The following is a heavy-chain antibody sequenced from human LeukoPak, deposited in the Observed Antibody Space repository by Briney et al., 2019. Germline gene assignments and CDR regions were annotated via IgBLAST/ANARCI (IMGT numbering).Heavy chain of an antibody. J-gene: IGHJ4*02. CDR1: GYTFTSYY. Sequence: GASVKVSCKASGYTFTSYYIHWVRQAPGQGLEWMGWINTNTGNPTYAQDFTGRFVFSLDTSVTTTFLEISRLKAEDTAIYYCARSSWIQQSSDFWGQGTLVTVSS. CDR2: INTNTGNP. V-gene: IGHV7-4-1*02. CDR3: ARSSWIQQSSDF. D-gene: IGHD5-18*01.